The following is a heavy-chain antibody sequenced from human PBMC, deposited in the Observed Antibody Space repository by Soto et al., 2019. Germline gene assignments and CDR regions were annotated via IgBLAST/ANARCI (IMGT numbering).Heavy chain of an antibody. CDR3: ARGPLITMVRGVMRAFDI. CDR2: INPNSGGT. Sequence: ASVKVSCKASGYTFTGYYMHWVRQAPGQGLEWMGWINPNSGGTNYAQKFQGWVTMTRDTSISTAYMELSRLRSDDTAVYYCARGPLITMVRGVMRAFDIWRQGTMVTVSS. J-gene: IGHJ3*02. CDR1: GYTFTGYY. D-gene: IGHD3-10*01. V-gene: IGHV1-2*04.